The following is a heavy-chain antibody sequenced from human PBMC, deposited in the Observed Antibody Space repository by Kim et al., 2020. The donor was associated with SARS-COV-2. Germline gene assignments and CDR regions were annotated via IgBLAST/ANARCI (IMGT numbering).Heavy chain of an antibody. V-gene: IGHV1-8*01. CDR3: AREGYYYYCGMDV. Sequence: YGQKCQGRVTMTRNTSRSTAYMELSSLRSEDTAVYYCAREGYYYYCGMDVWGQGTTVTVSS. J-gene: IGHJ6*02.